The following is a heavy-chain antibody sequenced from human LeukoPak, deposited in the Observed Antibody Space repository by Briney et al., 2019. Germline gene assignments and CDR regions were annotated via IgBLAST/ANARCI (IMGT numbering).Heavy chain of an antibody. Sequence: GGSLRLSCAASGFTFSRSAMNWVRQAPGKGLEWVSSISGSGGATYYADSVKGRFTISRDNSKNTLYLQMNSLRAEDTAVYYCAKSIGSGTYYYYGMDVWGQGTTVTVSS. CDR2: ISGSGGAT. V-gene: IGHV3-23*01. D-gene: IGHD3-10*01. CDR1: GFTFSRSA. CDR3: AKSIGSGTYYYYGMDV. J-gene: IGHJ6*02.